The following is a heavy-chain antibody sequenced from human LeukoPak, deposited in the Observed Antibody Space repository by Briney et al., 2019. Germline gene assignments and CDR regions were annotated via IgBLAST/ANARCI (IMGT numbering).Heavy chain of an antibody. CDR2: ISGSGDST. V-gene: IGHV3-23*01. J-gene: IGHJ4*02. D-gene: IGHD4-23*01. Sequence: GGSLRLSCAASGFTFSIYAMTGVRQAPGKGLEWVSAISGSGDSTYYADSVKGRFIISRDNSKNTLFLQMNSVRDEDTAIYYCTRGAVVTNDYWGQGTLVTVSS. CDR3: TRGAVVTNDY. CDR1: GFTFSIYA.